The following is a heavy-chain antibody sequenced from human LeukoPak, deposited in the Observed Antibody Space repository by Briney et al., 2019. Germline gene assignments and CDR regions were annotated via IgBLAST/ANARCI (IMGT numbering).Heavy chain of an antibody. CDR1: GFTFSSYW. Sequence: GGSLRLSCAASGFTFSSYWMSWVRQAPGKGLEWVANIMHDGSEKNYVDSVKGRFTISRDNFKNTLSLQMNSLRAEDTAFYYCARSPLAHYAMDVWGQGTTVTVSS. CDR2: IMHDGSEK. CDR3: ARSPLAHYAMDV. J-gene: IGHJ6*02. V-gene: IGHV3-7*01.